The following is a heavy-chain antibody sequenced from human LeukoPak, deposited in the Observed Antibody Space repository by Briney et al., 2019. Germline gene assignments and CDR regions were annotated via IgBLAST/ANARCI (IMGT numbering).Heavy chain of an antibody. Sequence: GESLKISCKGSGYSFTSYWIGWVRQMPGKGLERMGIIHPGDSDTRYSPSFPGQVTISADKSISTAYLQWSSLKASDTAIYYCARAGTYYYYHMDVWGKGTTVTVFS. J-gene: IGHJ6*03. CDR3: ARAGTYYYYHMDV. D-gene: IGHD6-19*01. CDR1: GYSFTSYW. CDR2: IHPGDSDT. V-gene: IGHV5-51*01.